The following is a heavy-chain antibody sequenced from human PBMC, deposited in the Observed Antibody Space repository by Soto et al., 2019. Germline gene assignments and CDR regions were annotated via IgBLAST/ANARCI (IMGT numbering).Heavy chain of an antibody. D-gene: IGHD1-26*01. J-gene: IGHJ6*02. CDR1: GFTFGDYA. CDR3: TRDPWELGDYYYYGMDV. Sequence: GGSLRLSCTASGFTFGDYAMSWVRQAPGKGLEWVGFIRSKAYGGTTEYAASVKGRFTISRDDSKSIAYLQMNSLKTEDTAVYYCTRDPWELGDYYYYGMDVWGQGTTVTVSS. V-gene: IGHV3-49*04. CDR2: IRSKAYGGTT.